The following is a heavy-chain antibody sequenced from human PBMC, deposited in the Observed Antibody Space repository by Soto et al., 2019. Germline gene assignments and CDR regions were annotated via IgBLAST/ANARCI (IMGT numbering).Heavy chain of an antibody. CDR2: IIPIFGTA. CDR1: GGTFSSYA. CDR3: ARAEYCGGDCYSKGSYYYGMDV. J-gene: IGHJ6*02. V-gene: IGHV1-69*13. Sequence: ASVKVSCKASGGTFSSYASSWVRQAPGQGLEWMGGIIPIFGTANYAQKFQGRVTITADESTSTAYMELSSLRSEDTAVYYCARAEYCGGDCYSKGSYYYGMDVWGQGTTVTVSS. D-gene: IGHD2-21*02.